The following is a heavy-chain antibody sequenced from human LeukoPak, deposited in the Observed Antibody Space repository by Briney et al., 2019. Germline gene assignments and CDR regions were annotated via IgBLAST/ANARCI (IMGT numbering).Heavy chain of an antibody. V-gene: IGHV4-34*01. CDR2: ISHSGST. Sequence: PSETLSLTCAVYGGSFSGYYWNWIRQPPGKGLEWIGEISHSGSTNYNPSLKSRVTISVDTSKNQFSLKLSSVTAADTAVYYCARFALFNYYDSSGYYYAPRYFDYWGQGTLVTVSS. J-gene: IGHJ4*02. D-gene: IGHD3-22*01. CDR3: ARFALFNYYDSSGYYYAPRYFDY. CDR1: GGSFSGYY.